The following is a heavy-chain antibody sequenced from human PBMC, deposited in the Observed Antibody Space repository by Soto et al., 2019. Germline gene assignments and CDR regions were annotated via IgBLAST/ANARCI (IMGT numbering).Heavy chain of an antibody. CDR3: AAVHATARLFDY. CDR2: IYYSGST. D-gene: IGHD4-17*01. Sequence: SETLSLTCTVSGGSISSSSYYWGWIRQPPGKGLEWIGSIYYSGSTYYNPSLKSRVTISVDTSKNQFSLKLSSVTAADTAVYYCAAVHATARLFDYWGQGTLVTVSS. V-gene: IGHV4-39*01. J-gene: IGHJ4*02. CDR1: GGSISSSSYY.